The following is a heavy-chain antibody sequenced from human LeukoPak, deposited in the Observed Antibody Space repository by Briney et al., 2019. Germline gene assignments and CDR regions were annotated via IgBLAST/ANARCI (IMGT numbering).Heavy chain of an antibody. D-gene: IGHD3-3*01. CDR1: GGYISNSSYY. V-gene: IGHV4-61*01. Sequence: SETLSLTCTVSGGYISNSSYYWSWIRQPPGKGLEWIGYIYYSGSTNYNPSLKSRVTISVDTSKNQFSLKLSSVTAADTAVYYCARDRSDDFWSGYYQDVWGKGTTVTVSS. CDR3: ARDRSDDFWSGYYQDV. J-gene: IGHJ6*04. CDR2: IYYSGST.